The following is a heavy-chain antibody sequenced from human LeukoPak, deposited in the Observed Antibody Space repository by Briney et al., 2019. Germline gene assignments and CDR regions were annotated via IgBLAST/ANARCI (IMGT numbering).Heavy chain of an antibody. CDR1: GYSFTSYW. Sequence: GESLKISCKGVGYSFTSYWIGWVRQMAGQGMEWMGVIYPGDSRTRYNPSFQGQVTISVDKSINTAYLQWVSLKASDTAIYYCACREWTSTWSYPWGQGTLVTVSS. D-gene: IGHD2-2*01. CDR3: ACREWTSTWSYP. V-gene: IGHV5-51*01. J-gene: IGHJ5*02. CDR2: IYPGDSRT.